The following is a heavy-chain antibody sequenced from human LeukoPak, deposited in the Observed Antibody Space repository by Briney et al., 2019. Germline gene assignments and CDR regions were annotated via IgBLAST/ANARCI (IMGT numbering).Heavy chain of an antibody. CDR3: ARDPVGYSSGWLSPWVGYYYYYMDV. D-gene: IGHD6-19*01. CDR2: INPNSGGT. J-gene: IGHJ6*03. V-gene: IGHV1-2*02. CDR1: GYTFTGYY. Sequence: GASVRVSCKASGYTFTGYYMHWVRQAPGQGLEWMGWINPNSGGTNYAQKFQGRVTMTRDTSISTAYMELSRLRSDDTAVYYCARDPVGYSSGWLSPWVGYYYYYMDVWGKGTTVTVSS.